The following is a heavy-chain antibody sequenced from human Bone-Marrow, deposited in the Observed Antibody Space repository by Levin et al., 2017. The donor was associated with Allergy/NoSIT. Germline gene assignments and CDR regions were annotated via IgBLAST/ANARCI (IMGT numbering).Heavy chain of an antibody. Sequence: AGGSLRLSCAASGFTVSSNYMSWVRQAPGKGLEWVSVIYSGGSTYYADSVKGRFTISRDNSKNTLYLQMNSLRAEDTAVYYCARGMGYYYGSGVLGYGMDGWGQGTTVTVSS. CDR3: ARGMGYYYGSGVLGYGMDG. V-gene: IGHV3-53*01. J-gene: IGHJ6*02. D-gene: IGHD3-10*01. CDR2: IYSGGST. CDR1: GFTVSSNY.